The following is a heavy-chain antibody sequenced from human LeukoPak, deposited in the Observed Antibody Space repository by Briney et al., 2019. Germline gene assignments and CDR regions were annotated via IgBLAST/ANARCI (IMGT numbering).Heavy chain of an antibody. CDR3: ATSVRGVIPDLDY. J-gene: IGHJ4*02. CDR1: GFTFTSSA. D-gene: IGHD3-10*01. V-gene: IGHV1-58*01. Sequence: SVKVSCKASGFTFTSSAVQWVRQARGQRLEWIGWIVVGSGNTNYAQKFQGRVTMTEDTSTDTAYMELSSLRSEDTAVYYCATSVRGVIPDLDYWGQGTLVTVSS. CDR2: IVVGSGNT.